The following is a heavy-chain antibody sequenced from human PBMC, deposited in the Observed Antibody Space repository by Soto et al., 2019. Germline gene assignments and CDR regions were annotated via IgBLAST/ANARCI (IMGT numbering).Heavy chain of an antibody. J-gene: IGHJ4*02. CDR2: IYSGGST. Sequence: GGSLRLSCAASGFTVSSNYMSWVRQAPGKGLEWVSVIYSGGSTYYADSVKGRFTISRHNSKNTLYLQMNSLRAEDTAVYYCARGVAGTRGYYFDYWGQGTLVTVSS. V-gene: IGHV3-53*04. D-gene: IGHD6-19*01. CDR3: ARGVAGTRGYYFDY. CDR1: GFTVSSNY.